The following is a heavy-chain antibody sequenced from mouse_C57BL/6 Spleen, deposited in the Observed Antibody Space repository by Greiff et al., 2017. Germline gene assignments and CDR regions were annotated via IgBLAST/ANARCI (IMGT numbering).Heavy chain of an antibody. CDR1: GYSITSGYY. CDR2: ISYDGSN. V-gene: IGHV3-6*01. Sequence: VQLKESGPGLVKPSQSLSLTCSVTGYSITSGYYWNWIRQFPGNKLEWMGYISYDGSNNYNPSLKNRISITRDTSKNQFFLKLNSVTTEDTATYYCARGLSFYWYFDVWGTGTTVTVSS. CDR3: ARGLSFYWYFDV. J-gene: IGHJ1*03. D-gene: IGHD1-1*02.